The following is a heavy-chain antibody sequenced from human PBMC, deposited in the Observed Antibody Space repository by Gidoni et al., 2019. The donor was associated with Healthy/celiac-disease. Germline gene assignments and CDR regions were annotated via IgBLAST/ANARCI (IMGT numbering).Heavy chain of an antibody. J-gene: IGHJ4*02. V-gene: IGHV3-23*01. CDR1: GFTFSSYS. CDR3: AKGRAVAGNVKEPYYFDY. CDR2: ISGSGGST. D-gene: IGHD6-19*01. Sequence: EVQLLESGGGLVQPGGSLRLSCAASGFTFSSYSMSGVRQAPGKGLGWGSAISGSGGSTYYAESVKGRFTSSRDNSKNTLYLQMNSLRAEDTAVYYCAKGRAVAGNVKEPYYFDYWGQGTLVTVSS.